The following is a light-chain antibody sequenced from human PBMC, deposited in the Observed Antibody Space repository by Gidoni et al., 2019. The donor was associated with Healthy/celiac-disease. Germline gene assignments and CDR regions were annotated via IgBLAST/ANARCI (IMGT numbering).Light chain of an antibody. J-gene: IGKJ5*01. V-gene: IGKV3-20*01. CDR2: GAS. CDR3: QQYGSSSIT. CDR1: QSVSSSY. Sequence: EIALTQSPGTLSLSPGERATLSCRASQSVSSSYLAWYQQKPGQAPMLLIYGASSRATGIPDRFSGSGSGTDFTLTISRLEPEDFAVYYCQQYGSSSITFGQGTRLEIK.